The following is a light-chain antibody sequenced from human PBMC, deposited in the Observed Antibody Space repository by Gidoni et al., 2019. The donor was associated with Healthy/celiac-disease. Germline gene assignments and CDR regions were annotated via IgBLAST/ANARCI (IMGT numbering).Light chain of an antibody. Sequence: EIVLTPSPGTLSFSPGERATLSCRASQSVSSSYLAWYQQKPGQAPRLLIYGASSRATGIPDRFSGRGSGTDFTLTISRLEPEDFAVYYWQQYGSSPQTFGQGTKVEIK. CDR2: GAS. CDR3: QQYGSSPQT. CDR1: QSVSSSY. V-gene: IGKV3-20*01. J-gene: IGKJ1*01.